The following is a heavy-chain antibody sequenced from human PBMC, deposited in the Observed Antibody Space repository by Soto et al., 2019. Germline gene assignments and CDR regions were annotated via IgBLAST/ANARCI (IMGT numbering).Heavy chain of an antibody. CDR3: VGHYDILNEGYFDY. CDR2: IYHSGST. V-gene: IGHV4-4*02. J-gene: IGHJ4*02. D-gene: IGHD3-9*01. Sequence: SETLSLTCAVSGGSISSSNWWSWVRQPPGKGLEWIGEIYHSGSTNYNPSLKSRVTISVDKSKYQFSLKLSSVTAADTAVYYCVGHYDILNEGYFDYWGQGTLVTVS. CDR1: GGSISSSNW.